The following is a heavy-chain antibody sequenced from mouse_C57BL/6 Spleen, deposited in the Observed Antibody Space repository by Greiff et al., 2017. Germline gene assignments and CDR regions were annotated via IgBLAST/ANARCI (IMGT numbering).Heavy chain of an antibody. V-gene: IGHV1-50*01. D-gene: IGHD1-1*01. CDR2: IDPSDSYT. Sequence: QVQLQQPGAELVKPGASVKLSCKAFGSPSTSSWMQWVKPRPGQGLEWIGEIDPSDSYTTYNQKFRGKATLTVDTSSSPAYMQLSSLTSEDSAVDYCARRTPTTVVARNYFDYWGQGTTLTVSS. CDR3: ARRTPTTVVARNYFDY. CDR1: GSPSTSSW. J-gene: IGHJ2*01.